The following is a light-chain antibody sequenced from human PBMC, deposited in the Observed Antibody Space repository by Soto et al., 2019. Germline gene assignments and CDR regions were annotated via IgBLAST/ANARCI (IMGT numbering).Light chain of an antibody. CDR1: SSDVGGYNY. J-gene: IGLJ2*01. CDR2: EVS. V-gene: IGLV2-14*01. Sequence: QSALTQPASVSGSPGQSITISCTGTSSDVGGYNYVSWYQQHPGKAPKLMIYEVSNRPSGVSNRFSGSKSGNTASLTISGLQAEDEADYYCSSYTSRSTLVVFGGGTQVTVL. CDR3: SSYTSRSTLVV.